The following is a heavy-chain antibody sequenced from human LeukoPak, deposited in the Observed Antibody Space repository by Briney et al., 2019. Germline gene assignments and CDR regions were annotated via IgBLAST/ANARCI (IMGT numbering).Heavy chain of an antibody. J-gene: IGHJ4*02. Sequence: GGSLILSCAASGFTFSSYAMDWIRQAPGKGLEWVAVISYDGSKKYYADSVRGRFTISRDNSKNTVYLQMNSLRGDDTAVYYCARSLDYWGQGTLVTVSS. CDR2: ISYDGSKK. V-gene: IGHV3-30-3*01. CDR1: GFTFSSYA. CDR3: ARSLDY.